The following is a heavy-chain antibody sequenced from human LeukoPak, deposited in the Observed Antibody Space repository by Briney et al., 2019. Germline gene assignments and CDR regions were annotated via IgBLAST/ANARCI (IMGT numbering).Heavy chain of an antibody. Sequence: DPGGSLRLSCAASGFAFSTYAMHWVRQAPGKGLEWVANIKQDGSEKYYVDSVKGRFTISRDSAKNSLYLQMNSLRAEDTAVYYCARDISGYYYPRLYYYYGMDVWGQGTTVTVSS. J-gene: IGHJ6*02. V-gene: IGHV3-7*01. D-gene: IGHD3-22*01. CDR3: ARDISGYYYPRLYYYYGMDV. CDR1: GFAFSTYA. CDR2: IKQDGSEK.